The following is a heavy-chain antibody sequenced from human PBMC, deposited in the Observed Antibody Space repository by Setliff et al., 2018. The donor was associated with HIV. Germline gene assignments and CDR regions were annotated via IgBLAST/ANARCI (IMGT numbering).Heavy chain of an antibody. D-gene: IGHD1-26*01. CDR3: ARWGSGSYERVFDY. Sequence: GGSLRLSCAASGFRFRSYWMSWVRQAPGKGLKSVANVKQDGTETLYVDSVKGRFTISRDNANNLVYLQMNSLRVEDTAVYFCARWGSGSYERVFDYWGQGMLVTVSS. J-gene: IGHJ4*02. V-gene: IGHV3-7*01. CDR2: VKQDGTET. CDR1: GFRFRSYW.